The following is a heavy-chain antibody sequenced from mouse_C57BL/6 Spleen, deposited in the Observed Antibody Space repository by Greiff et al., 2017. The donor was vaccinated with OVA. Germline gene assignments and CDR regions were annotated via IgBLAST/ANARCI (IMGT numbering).Heavy chain of an antibody. Sequence: QVQLQQPGAELVKPGASVKMSCKASGYTFTSYWITWVKQRPGQGLEWIGDIYPGSGSTNYNEKLKSKATLTVDTSSSTAYMQLSSLTSEDSAVYYCARGGGITTVGRFDYWGQGTTLTVSS. CDR3: ARGGGITTVGRFDY. J-gene: IGHJ2*01. CDR2: IYPGSGST. CDR1: GYTFTSYW. D-gene: IGHD1-1*01. V-gene: IGHV1-55*01.